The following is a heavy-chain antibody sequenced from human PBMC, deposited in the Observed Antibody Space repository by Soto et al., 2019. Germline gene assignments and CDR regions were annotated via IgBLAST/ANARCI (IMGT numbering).Heavy chain of an antibody. D-gene: IGHD2-8*01. CDR2: INAGNGNT. CDR3: ATSDIVLMVYAPAFDY. V-gene: IGHV1-3*01. J-gene: IGHJ4*02. CDR1: GYTFTNYA. Sequence: ASVKVSCKASGYTFTNYAMHWVRQAPGQRLEWMGWINAGNGNTKYSQKFQGRVTITRDTSASTAYMELSSLRSEDTAVYYCATSDIVLMVYAPAFDYWGQGTLVTVSS.